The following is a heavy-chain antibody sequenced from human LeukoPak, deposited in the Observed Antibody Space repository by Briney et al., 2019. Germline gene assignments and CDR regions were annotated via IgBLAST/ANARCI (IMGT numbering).Heavy chain of an antibody. V-gene: IGHV3-23*01. CDR1: GFTFSSYA. CDR3: AKDLEYYYYMDV. CDR2: ISGSGGST. Sequence: GGSLRLSCAASGFTFSSYAMSWVRQAPGKGLEWVSAISGSGGSTYYADSVKGRFTISRDNSKNTLYLQMNILRAEDTAVYYCAKDLEYYYYMDVWGKGTTVTVSS. J-gene: IGHJ6*03.